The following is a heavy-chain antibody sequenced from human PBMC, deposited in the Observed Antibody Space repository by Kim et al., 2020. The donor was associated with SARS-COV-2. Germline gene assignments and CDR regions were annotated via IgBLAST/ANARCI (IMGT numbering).Heavy chain of an antibody. Sequence: GESLKISCKGSGYSFTSYWIGWVRQMPGKGLEWMGIIYPGDSDTRYSPSFQGQVTISADKSISTAYLQWSSLKASDTAMYYCARHGPVGSKWELLQDDAFDIWGQGTMVTVSS. CDR2: IYPGDSDT. CDR1: GYSFTSYW. CDR3: ARHGPVGSKWELLQDDAFDI. J-gene: IGHJ3*02. V-gene: IGHV5-51*01. D-gene: IGHD1-26*01.